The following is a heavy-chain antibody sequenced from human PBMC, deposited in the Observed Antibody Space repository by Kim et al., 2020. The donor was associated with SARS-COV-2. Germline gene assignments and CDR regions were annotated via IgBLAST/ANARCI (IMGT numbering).Heavy chain of an antibody. CDR1: GFTFSNYA. J-gene: IGHJ6*02. CDR2: ISSSGTIT. CDR3: AKVMVPTSSALYSYYTLGV. D-gene: IGHD5-12*01. Sequence: GGSLRLSCVASGFTFSNYAMSWVRQAPGKGLEWVSAISSSGTITYYADSVKGRFTISRDSSRNTLFLQMNSLRPEDTAVYSCAKVMVPTSSALYSYYTLGVWGQGTTVTVSS. V-gene: IGHV3-23*01.